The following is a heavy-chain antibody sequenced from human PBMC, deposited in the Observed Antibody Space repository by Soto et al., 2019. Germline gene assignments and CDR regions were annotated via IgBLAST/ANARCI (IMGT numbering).Heavy chain of an antibody. J-gene: IGHJ4*02. D-gene: IGHD2-15*01. CDR1: GFTFSSYG. CDR3: XXXXXXVVAAESGTALDY. CDR2: ISYDGSNK. Sequence: GGSLRLSCAASGFTFSSYGMHWVRQAPGKGLEWVAVISYDGSNKYYADSVKGRFTISRDNSKNTLYLQMNSLRAEDTAVYYXXXXXXXVVAAESGTALDYWGQGTLVTVSS. V-gene: IGHV3-30*03.